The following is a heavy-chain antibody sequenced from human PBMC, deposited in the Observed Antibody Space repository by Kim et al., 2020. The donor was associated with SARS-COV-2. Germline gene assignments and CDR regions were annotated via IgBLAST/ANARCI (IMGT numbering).Heavy chain of an antibody. CDR1: GGSISSSNW. CDR2: IYHSGST. V-gene: IGHV4-4*02. CDR3: ARDPGTIFRSWRASYYYGMDV. D-gene: IGHD3-9*01. Sequence: SETLSLTCAVSGGSISSSNWWSWVRQPPGKGLEWIGEIYHSGSTNYNPSLKSRVTLSVAKSKNQFTLKLSPVTAADTAVYYWARDPGTIFRSWRASYYYGMDVWGQGTTVTVS. J-gene: IGHJ6*02.